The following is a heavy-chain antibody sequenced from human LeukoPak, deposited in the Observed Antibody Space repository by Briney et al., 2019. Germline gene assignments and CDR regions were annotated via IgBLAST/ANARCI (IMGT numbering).Heavy chain of an antibody. J-gene: IGHJ4*02. CDR3: ARTTIFGVVIPFDY. CDR1: GYTFTSYG. CDR2: ISAYNGNT. Sequence: ASVKVSCKASGYTFTSYGISWVRQAPGRGLEWMGWISAYNGNTNYAQKLQGRVTMTTDTSTSTAYMELRSLRSDDTAVYYCARTTIFGVVIPFDYWGQGTLVTVSS. V-gene: IGHV1-18*01. D-gene: IGHD3-3*01.